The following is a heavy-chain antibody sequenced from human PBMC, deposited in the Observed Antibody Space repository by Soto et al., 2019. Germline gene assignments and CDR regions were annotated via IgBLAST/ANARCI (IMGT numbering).Heavy chain of an antibody. Sequence: QVQLVQSGAEVKKPGSSVKVSCKASGGTFSSYTISWVRQAPGQGLEWMGRIIPILGIANYAQKFQGRVTITADKSTSTAYMELSSLRSEDTAVYYCARGVWFGELLPYWGQGTLVTVSS. V-gene: IGHV1-69*02. CDR3: ARGVWFGELLPY. D-gene: IGHD3-10*01. CDR2: IIPILGIA. J-gene: IGHJ4*02. CDR1: GGTFSSYT.